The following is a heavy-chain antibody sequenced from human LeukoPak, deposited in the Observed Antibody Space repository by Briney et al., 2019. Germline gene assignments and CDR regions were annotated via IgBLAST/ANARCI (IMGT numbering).Heavy chain of an antibody. CDR2: IIPIFGTA. V-gene: IGHV1-69*01. CDR1: GGTFSSYA. CDR3: AREGYCSGGSCYGVFDY. Sequence: SVKVSCKAPGGTFSSYAISWVRQAPGQGLEWMGGIIPIFGTANYAQKFQGRVTITADESTSTAYMELSSLRSEDTAVYYCAREGYCSGGSCYGVFDYWGQGTLVTVSS. J-gene: IGHJ4*02. D-gene: IGHD2-15*01.